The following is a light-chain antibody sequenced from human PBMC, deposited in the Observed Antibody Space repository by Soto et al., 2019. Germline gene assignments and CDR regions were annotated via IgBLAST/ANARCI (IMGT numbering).Light chain of an antibody. CDR1: SSDVCGYNY. Sequence: SVLTQPPSASGSPGQSVTISCTGTSSDVCGYNYVSWYQQHPGKAPKLIIYEVSKRPSGVPDRFSGSKSGNTASLTVSGLQAEDEADYYCTSYAGTYSFFYVFGTGTKVTVL. V-gene: IGLV2-8*01. J-gene: IGLJ1*01. CDR3: TSYAGTYSFFYV. CDR2: EVS.